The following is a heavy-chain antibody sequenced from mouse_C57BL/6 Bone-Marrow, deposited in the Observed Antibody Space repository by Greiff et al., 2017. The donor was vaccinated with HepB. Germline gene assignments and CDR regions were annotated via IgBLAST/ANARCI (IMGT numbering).Heavy chain of an antibody. J-gene: IGHJ2*01. CDR2: INPSSGYT. V-gene: IGHV1-4*01. CDR3: APSYYYGSPYFDY. CDR1: GYTFTSYT. D-gene: IGHD1-1*01. Sequence: VKLMESGAELARPGASVKMSCKASGYTFTSYTMHWVKQRPGQGLEWIGYINPSSGYTKYNQKFKDKATLTADKSSSTAYMQLSSLTSEDSAVYYCAPSYYYGSPYFDYWGQGTTLTVSS.